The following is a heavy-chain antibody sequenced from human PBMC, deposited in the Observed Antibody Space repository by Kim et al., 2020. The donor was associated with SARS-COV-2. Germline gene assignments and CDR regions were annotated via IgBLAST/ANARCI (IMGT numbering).Heavy chain of an antibody. CDR3: AREWGGSSGWVSFDY. D-gene: IGHD6-19*01. V-gene: IGHV1-46*01. Sequence: QKFQGRVTMTRDTSTSTVYMELSSLRSEDTAVYYCAREWGGSSGWVSFDYWGQGTLVTVSS. J-gene: IGHJ4*02.